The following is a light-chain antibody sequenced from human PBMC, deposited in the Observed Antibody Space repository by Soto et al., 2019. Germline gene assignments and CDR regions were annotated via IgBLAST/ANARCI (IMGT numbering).Light chain of an antibody. V-gene: IGKV1-27*01. CDR3: QKYNSPPRT. Sequence: DIPMTQSPSSLSASVGDRVSITCRASQDIANFLAWYQHKAGKVPTLLIYAASTLQSGVPSRFSGSASGTDFTLTISSLQPEDVATYSCQKYNSPPRTFGQGTKVEV. CDR1: QDIANF. J-gene: IGKJ1*01. CDR2: AAS.